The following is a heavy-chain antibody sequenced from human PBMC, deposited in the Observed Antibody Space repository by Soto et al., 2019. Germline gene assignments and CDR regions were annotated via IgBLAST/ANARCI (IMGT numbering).Heavy chain of an antibody. Sequence: SETLSLTCTVSGDSISSSNYYWGWIRQPPGKGLEWIGNIYYSGSTYYNPSLKSRVTISVDTSKNQFSLKLSSVTAADTAVYYCARREYSSSWTPFDYWGQGTLVTVSS. V-gene: IGHV4-39*01. CDR3: ARREYSSSWTPFDY. J-gene: IGHJ4*02. CDR1: GDSISSSNYY. CDR2: IYYSGST. D-gene: IGHD6-13*01.